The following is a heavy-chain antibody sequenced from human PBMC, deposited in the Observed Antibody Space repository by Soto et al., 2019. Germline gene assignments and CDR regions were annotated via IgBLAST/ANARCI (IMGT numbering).Heavy chain of an antibody. CDR3: ARDPNIVATRRDVYYYYGMDV. V-gene: IGHV3-23*01. D-gene: IGHD5-12*01. J-gene: IGHJ6*02. Sequence: GGSLILSCAASGFPFSNDGVSWVRQAAGKGLEWVSASRDSGGATFYADSVKGRFTMSRDSSRTTVFLHMNSLRSEDTAVYYCARDPNIVATRRDVYYYYGMDVWGQGT. CDR1: GFPFSNDG. CDR2: SRDSGGAT.